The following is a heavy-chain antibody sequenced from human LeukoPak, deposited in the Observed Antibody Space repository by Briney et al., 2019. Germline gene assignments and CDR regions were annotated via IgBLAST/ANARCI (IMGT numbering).Heavy chain of an antibody. V-gene: IGHV4-38-2*02. CDR3: ARDVTAAFDY. Sequence: SETLSLTCTVSGYSIRSGDYWGWIRQSPGKGLEWIGSMYHSGSTYYNPSLKSRVTISIETSKNQFSLKLSSVTAADTAVYYCARDVTAAFDYWGQGTLVTVSS. CDR2: MYHSGST. D-gene: IGHD6-13*01. CDR1: GYSIRSGDY. J-gene: IGHJ4*02.